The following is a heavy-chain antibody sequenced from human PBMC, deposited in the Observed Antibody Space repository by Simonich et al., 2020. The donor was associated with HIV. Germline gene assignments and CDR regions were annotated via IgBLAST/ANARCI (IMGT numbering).Heavy chain of an antibody. V-gene: IGHV4-34*01. Sequence: QVQLQQWGAGLFKPSATLSLTCAVNGGSFSGYYWSCTRQPPGNGLEWSGATNQSGSTHYYPSLNSLVTISVETSKNQFSLKLSSVTAADTAVYYCASVQNFLEGSGDLSRLDAFDIWGQGTMVTVSS. CDR3: ASVQNFLEGSGDLSRLDAFDI. CDR1: GGSFSGYY. D-gene: IGHD3-3*01. CDR2: TNQSGST. J-gene: IGHJ3*02.